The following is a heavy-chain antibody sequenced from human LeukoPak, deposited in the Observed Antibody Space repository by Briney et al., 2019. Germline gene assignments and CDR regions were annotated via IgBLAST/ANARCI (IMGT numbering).Heavy chain of an antibody. CDR2: IYSNGNT. CDR1: GGSISSGGHY. J-gene: IGHJ4*02. V-gene: IGHV4-31*03. CDR3: ARAGYCSGGNCYSGYFDY. Sequence: SQTLSLTCTASGGSISSGGHYWTWIRQHPGKGLEWIGYIYSNGNTYYNPSLESRVTILVDTSKNHFSLRLSSVTAADTAVYYCARAGYCSGGNCYSGYFDYWGQGTLVTVSS. D-gene: IGHD2-15*01.